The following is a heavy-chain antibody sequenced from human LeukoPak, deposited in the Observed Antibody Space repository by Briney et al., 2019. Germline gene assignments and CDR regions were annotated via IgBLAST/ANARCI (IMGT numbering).Heavy chain of an antibody. CDR3: ARRGYSSSWYAGRENNWFDP. D-gene: IGHD6-13*01. Sequence: PSETLSLTCTVSGGSISSYYWSWIRQPPGKGLEWIGYIYYSGSTNYNPSLKSRVTISVDTSKNQFSLKLSSVTAADTAVYYCARRGYSSSWYAGRENNWFDPWGQGTLVTVSS. CDR2: IYYSGST. CDR1: GGSISSYY. V-gene: IGHV4-59*08. J-gene: IGHJ5*02.